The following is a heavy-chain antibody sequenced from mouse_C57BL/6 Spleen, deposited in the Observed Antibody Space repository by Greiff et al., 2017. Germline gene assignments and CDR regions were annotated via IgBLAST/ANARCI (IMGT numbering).Heavy chain of an antibody. D-gene: IGHD1-1*01. J-gene: IGHJ1*03. CDR1: GYTFTSYW. CDR2: IDPSDSYT. V-gene: IGHV1-50*01. Sequence: QVQLQQPGAELVKPGASVKLSCKASGYTFTSYWMQWVKQRPGQGLEWIGEIDPSDSYTNYNQKFKGKATLTVDTSSSTAYMPLSSLTSEDSAVYYCARTLHYYGSSYDWYFDVWGTGTTVTVSS. CDR3: ARTLHYYGSSYDWYFDV.